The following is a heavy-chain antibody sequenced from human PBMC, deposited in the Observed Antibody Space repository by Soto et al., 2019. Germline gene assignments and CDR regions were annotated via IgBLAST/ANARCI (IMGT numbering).Heavy chain of an antibody. CDR2: INRDGSKK. V-gene: IGHV3-7*05. D-gene: IGHD4-4*01. Sequence: GGSLRLSCAASGFTLSAYWMTWVRQAPGKGLEWVANINRDGSKKSYLDSVRGRFTISRDNVGNSLYLQMDSLRADDTALYYCAKDDDYSNCFDYWGQGTLVTVSS. CDR1: GFTLSAYW. CDR3: AKDDDYSNCFDY. J-gene: IGHJ4*02.